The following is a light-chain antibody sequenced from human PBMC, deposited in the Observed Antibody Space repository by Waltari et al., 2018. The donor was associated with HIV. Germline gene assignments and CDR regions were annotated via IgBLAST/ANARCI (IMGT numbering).Light chain of an antibody. CDR2: END. Sequence: FLLTQPHSVSESPGKTVPISCTPTSGNLAGEYVQWYQQRPGRAPTTVIYENDQRPSGVPARFSCSIDRSSSSASLIISGLKTEDEADYYCQSYDNNNPTWVFGGGTKLTVL. V-gene: IGLV6-57*03. CDR1: SGNLAGEY. J-gene: IGLJ3*02. CDR3: QSYDNNNPTWV.